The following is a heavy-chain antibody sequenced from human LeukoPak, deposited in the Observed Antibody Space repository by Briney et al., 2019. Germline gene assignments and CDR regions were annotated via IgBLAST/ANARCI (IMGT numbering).Heavy chain of an antibody. Sequence: GGSLRLSCAASGFTFSSYSMNWVRQAPGKGLEWVSSISSSSSYIYYADSVKGRFTISRDNAKNSLYLQMNSLRAEDTAVYYCARGLSAREAAPDYWGQGTLVTVSS. V-gene: IGHV3-21*01. CDR1: GFTFSSYS. CDR2: ISSSSSYI. D-gene: IGHD2/OR15-2a*01. CDR3: ARGLSAREAAPDY. J-gene: IGHJ4*02.